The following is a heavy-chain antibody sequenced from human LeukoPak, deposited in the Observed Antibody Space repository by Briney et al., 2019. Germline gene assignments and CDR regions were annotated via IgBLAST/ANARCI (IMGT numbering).Heavy chain of an antibody. V-gene: IGHV1-69*05. CDR1: GGTFSSYA. D-gene: IGHD1-14*01. J-gene: IGHJ6*03. Sequence: SVKVSCEASGGTFSSYAISWVRQAPGQGLEWMGGIIPIFGTANYAQKLQGRVTMTTDTSTSTAYMELRSLRSDDTAVYYCARVGPWVNPDYYYYYMDVWGKGTTVTVSS. CDR2: IIPIFGTA. CDR3: ARVGPWVNPDYYYYYMDV.